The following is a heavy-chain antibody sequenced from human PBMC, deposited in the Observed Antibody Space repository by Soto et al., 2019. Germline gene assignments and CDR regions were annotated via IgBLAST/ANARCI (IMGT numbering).Heavy chain of an antibody. Sequence: RASVKVSCKASGGTSSSYAISWVRQAPGQGLEWMGGIIPIFGTANYAQKFQGRVTITADESTSTAYMELSSLRSEDTAVYYCVANVVVTATGSDYWGQGTLVTVSS. V-gene: IGHV1-69*13. CDR1: GGTSSSYA. D-gene: IGHD2-21*02. J-gene: IGHJ4*02. CDR3: VANVVVTATGSDY. CDR2: IIPIFGTA.